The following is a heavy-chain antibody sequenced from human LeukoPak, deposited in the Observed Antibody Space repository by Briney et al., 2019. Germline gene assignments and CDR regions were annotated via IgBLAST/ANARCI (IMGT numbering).Heavy chain of an antibody. CDR2: ISAYNSNT. Sequence: GASVTASSKASGYTFTSYGISWVRQAPGHGREWMGWISAYNSNTSYAQQLQGRVTMTTDTSTSTAYMELRSLRSDDTAVYYCAVGYCTNGVCSDFDYWGQGTLVTVSS. J-gene: IGHJ4*02. CDR1: GYTFTSYG. V-gene: IGHV1-18*01. CDR3: AVGYCTNGVCSDFDY. D-gene: IGHD2-8*01.